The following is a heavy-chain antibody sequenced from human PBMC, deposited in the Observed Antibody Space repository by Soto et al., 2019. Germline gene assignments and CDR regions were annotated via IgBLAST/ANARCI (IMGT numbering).Heavy chain of an antibody. CDR2: ISGSGGST. CDR3: ANYPRYYYDSSGYYPSDY. J-gene: IGHJ4*02. CDR1: GFTFSSYA. D-gene: IGHD3-22*01. Sequence: GGSLRLSCAASGFTFSSYAMSWVRQAPGKGLEWASAISGSGGSTYYADSVKGRFTISRDNSKNTLYLQMNSLRAEDTAVYYCANYPRYYYDSSGYYPSDYWGQGTLVTVSS. V-gene: IGHV3-23*01.